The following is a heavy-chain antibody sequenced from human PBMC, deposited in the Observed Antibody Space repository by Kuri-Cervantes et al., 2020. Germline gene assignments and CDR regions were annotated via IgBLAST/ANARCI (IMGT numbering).Heavy chain of an antibody. CDR3: ARVRLVRAPFDI. J-gene: IGHJ3*02. CDR1: GFTFSSYW. V-gene: IGHV3-74*01. D-gene: IGHD6-13*01. CDR2: INTDGSGT. Sequence: GGSLRLSCAASGFTFSSYWMHWVRQAPGKGLVWVSRINTDGSGTSYGDSVKGRFTISRDNAKNTLYLQMNSLRAEDTAVYYCARVRLVRAPFDIWGQGTMVTVSS.